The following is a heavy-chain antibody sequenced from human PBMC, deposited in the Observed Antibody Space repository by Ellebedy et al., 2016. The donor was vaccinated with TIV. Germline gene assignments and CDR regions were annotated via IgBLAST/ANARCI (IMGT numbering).Heavy chain of an antibody. CDR3: ARGRRFSASFHPMMSTFEV. CDR1: GGSFLGYY. CDR2: VSHSGSA. D-gene: IGHD3-16*01. V-gene: IGHV4-34*01. Sequence: SETLSLTXTVHGGSFLGYYWTWIRQPPGKGLEWIGEVSHSGSANYNPSLKSRLTMSIDTSKRQISLNLNSATAADTAVYYCARGRRFSASFHPMMSTFEVWGQGTTVIVSS. J-gene: IGHJ3*01.